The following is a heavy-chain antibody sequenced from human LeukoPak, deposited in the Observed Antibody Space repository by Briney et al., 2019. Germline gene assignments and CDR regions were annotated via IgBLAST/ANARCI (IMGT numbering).Heavy chain of an antibody. CDR1: GFTFSSYG. CDR2: IWYDGSNK. J-gene: IGHJ4*02. V-gene: IGHV3-33*01. Sequence: GRSLRLSCAASGFTFSSYGMHWVRQAPGKGLEWVAVIWYDGSNKYYADSVKGRFTISRDNSKNTLYLQMNSLRAEDTAVYHCASHGIAAAGTGGYFDYWGQGTLVTVSS. D-gene: IGHD6-13*01. CDR3: ASHGIAAAGTGGYFDY.